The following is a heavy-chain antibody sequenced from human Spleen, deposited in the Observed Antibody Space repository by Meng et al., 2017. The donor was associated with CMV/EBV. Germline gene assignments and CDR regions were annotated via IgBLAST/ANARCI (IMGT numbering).Heavy chain of an antibody. J-gene: IGHJ6*02. D-gene: IGHD1-1*01. CDR3: ARDGTNSYYYGLDV. CDR2: ISSSGTSI. Sequence: GGSLRLSCTASGFSFGDYAMSWVRQAPGKGLEWVSYISSSGTSIYYGNSVKGRFTISRDNAKNSLYLQMNSLRAEDTAVYYCARDGTNSYYYGLDVWGQGTTVTVSS. CDR1: GFSFGDYA. V-gene: IGHV3-48*03.